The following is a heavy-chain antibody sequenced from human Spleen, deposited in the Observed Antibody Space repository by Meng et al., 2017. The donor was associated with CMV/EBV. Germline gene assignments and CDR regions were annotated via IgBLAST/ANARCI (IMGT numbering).Heavy chain of an antibody. V-gene: IGHV4-34*01. CDR2: IYYSGST. Sequence: QVQLQQWGAGLLKPSETLSLTCAVYGGSFSGYYWSWIRQPPGKGLEWIGYIYYSGSTYYNPSLKSRVTISVDTSKNQFSLKLSSVTAADTAVYYCARSITMIGGMGYWGQGTLVTVSS. D-gene: IGHD3-10*01. CDR3: ARSITMIGGMGY. J-gene: IGHJ4*02. CDR1: GGSFSGYY.